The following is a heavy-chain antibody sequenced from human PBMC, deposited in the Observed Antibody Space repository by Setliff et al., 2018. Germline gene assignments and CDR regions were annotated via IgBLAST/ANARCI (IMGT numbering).Heavy chain of an antibody. V-gene: IGHV4-61*09. D-gene: IGHD3-3*01. CDR3: ARNTPKLPELGIFGRFDY. CDR1: GDSISSRRNY. J-gene: IGHJ4*02. Sequence: PSETLSLTCTVSGDSISSRRNYWGWFRQPAGKELEWIGQIYTSWSTNYNPSLKSRVTISVDTSKNQFSLKLTSVTAADTAVYYCARNTPKLPELGIFGRFDYWGQGILVTVSS. CDR2: IYTSWST.